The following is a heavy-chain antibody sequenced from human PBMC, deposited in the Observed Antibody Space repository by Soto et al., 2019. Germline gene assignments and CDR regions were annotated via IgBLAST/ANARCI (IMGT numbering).Heavy chain of an antibody. CDR3: AKDAVPYNGQWDWFDP. D-gene: IGHD3-10*01. CDR1: GFTFSDFA. Sequence: DVQLLESGGGLVQPGGSLRLSCVASGFTFSDFAMTWVRQAPGKGLEWVSSIGGGGADTYYADSVKGRFTISRDNSKDTLYLQINSLRAEDTAVYYCAKDAVPYNGQWDWFDPWGQVTLVTVSS. J-gene: IGHJ5*02. V-gene: IGHV3-23*01. CDR2: IGGGGADT.